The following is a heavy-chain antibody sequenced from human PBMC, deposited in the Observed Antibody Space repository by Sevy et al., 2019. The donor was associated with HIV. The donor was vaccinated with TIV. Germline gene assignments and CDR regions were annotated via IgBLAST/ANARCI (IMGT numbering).Heavy chain of an antibody. CDR1: DYSISSGYY. Sequence: SDTLSLTCGVSDYSISSGYYWGWIRQPPGKGLEWLGSIHHSGSIYFNPSLNSRVIISVDTSKNQFSLKLHSVTAADTAVYYCARGGSIVTARDYFDHWGQGVLVTVSS. CDR2: IHHSGSI. J-gene: IGHJ4*02. D-gene: IGHD1-26*01. CDR3: ARGGSIVTARDYFDH. V-gene: IGHV4-38-2*01.